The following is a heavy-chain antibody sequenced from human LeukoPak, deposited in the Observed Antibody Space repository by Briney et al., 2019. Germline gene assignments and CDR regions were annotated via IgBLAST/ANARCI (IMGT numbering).Heavy chain of an antibody. Sequence: ASVKVSCKASGYTFTGYYMHWVRQAPGQGLEWMGWINPNSGGTNYAQKFQGRVTITADKSTSTAYMELSSLRSEDTAVYYCARPSNSSSWLFYYFDYWGQGTLVTVSS. J-gene: IGHJ4*02. CDR2: INPNSGGT. D-gene: IGHD6-13*01. V-gene: IGHV1-2*02. CDR3: ARPSNSSSWLFYYFDY. CDR1: GYTFTGYY.